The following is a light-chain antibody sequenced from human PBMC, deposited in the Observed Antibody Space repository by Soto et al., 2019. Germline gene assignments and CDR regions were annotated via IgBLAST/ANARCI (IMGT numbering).Light chain of an antibody. J-gene: IGKJ1*01. CDR1: QDIGSA. V-gene: IGKV3-15*01. Sequence: EVVLTQSPATLSVSPGDRATLSCRASQDIGSAVAWYHQRSGQAPRLLIFDASIRVPTTPARFSGSVSGTEFTLTISSLQSEDFAVYYCQEYIQWPPGMFGPGTKVDIK. CDR2: DAS. CDR3: QEYIQWPPGM.